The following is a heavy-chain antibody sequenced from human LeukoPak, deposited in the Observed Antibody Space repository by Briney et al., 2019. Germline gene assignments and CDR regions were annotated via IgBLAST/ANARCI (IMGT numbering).Heavy chain of an antibody. CDR2: ISNDGSSS. J-gene: IGHJ4*02. D-gene: IGHD2-15*01. Sequence: GGSLRLSCAAFGFTFSNHWMHWVRQAPGKGLVWVSDISNDGSSSSYADSVKGRFTISRDNAKNTLYLQMSSLRVEDTAMYYCVRDSGGPDYWGQGTLVTVSS. CDR3: VRDSGGPDY. CDR1: GFTFSNHW. V-gene: IGHV3-74*01.